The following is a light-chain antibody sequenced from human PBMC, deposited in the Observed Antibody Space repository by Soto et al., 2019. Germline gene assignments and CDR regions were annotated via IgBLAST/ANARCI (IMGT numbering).Light chain of an antibody. CDR2: DTS. CDR3: QQYDKWPGT. CDR1: QSVSSN. V-gene: IGKV3-15*01. J-gene: IGKJ1*01. Sequence: EIVMTQSPATLSVSPGERATLSCRASQSVSSNLAWYQQKPGQAPRLLIYDTSIRATGVPASFSGSGSGTEFTLTINSLQSEDFAVYYCQQYDKWPGTFGQGTKVDIK.